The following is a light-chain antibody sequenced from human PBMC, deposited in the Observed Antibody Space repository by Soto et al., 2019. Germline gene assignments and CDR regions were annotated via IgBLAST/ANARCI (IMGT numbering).Light chain of an antibody. CDR2: DAS. Sequence: DIQMTQSPSTPSASVGDRVTITCRASKSISSWLAWYQQKPGKAPRVLIYDASSLAGGVPSRFSGGGSGTEFTLTISSLQPDDFATYYCQQYNSYWAFGQGTKVDIK. V-gene: IGKV1-5*01. CDR3: QQYNSYWA. J-gene: IGKJ1*01. CDR1: KSISSW.